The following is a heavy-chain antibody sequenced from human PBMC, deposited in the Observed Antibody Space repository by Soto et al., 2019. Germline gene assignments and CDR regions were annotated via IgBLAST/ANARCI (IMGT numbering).Heavy chain of an antibody. D-gene: IGHD3-16*02. V-gene: IGHV4-59*01. CDR1: GGSISSYY. CDR2: IYYSGST. Sequence: SETLSLTCTVSGGSISSYYWSWIRQPPGKGLEWIGYIYYSGSTNYNPSLKSRVTISVDTSKNQFSLKLSSVTAADTAVYYCGRVRRYVYFWGSYRLAADAFNIWAKGTMVPVSS. J-gene: IGHJ3*02. CDR3: GRVRRYVYFWGSYRLAADAFNI.